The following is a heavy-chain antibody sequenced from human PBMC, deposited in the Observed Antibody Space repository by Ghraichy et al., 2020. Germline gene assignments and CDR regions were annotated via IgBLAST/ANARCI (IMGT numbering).Heavy chain of an antibody. CDR3: ARVEGYNSYFVY. CDR1: GGSISSYY. J-gene: IGHJ4*02. CDR2: IYYSGGANY. D-gene: IGHD1-1*01. V-gene: IGHV4-59*01. Sequence: SETLSLTCTVSGGSISSYYWSWIRQPPGKGLEWIGYIYYSGGANYNYNPSLQSRVTISIDTSKNQFSLKLSSVTAADTAVYYCARVEGYNSYFVYWGPGTLVTVSS.